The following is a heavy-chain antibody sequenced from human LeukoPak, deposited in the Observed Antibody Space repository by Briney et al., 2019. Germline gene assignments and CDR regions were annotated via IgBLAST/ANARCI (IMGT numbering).Heavy chain of an antibody. CDR1: GFTFSSYW. CDR2: IKQDGSEK. Sequence: PGGSLRLSCAASGFTFSSYWMSWVRQAPGKELEWVANIKQDGSEKYYVDSVKGRFTISRDNAKNSLYLQMNSLRAEDTAVYYCARGGVGSWYSGRYYMDVWGKGTTVTVSS. J-gene: IGHJ6*03. CDR3: ARGGVGSWYSGRYYMDV. D-gene: IGHD6-13*01. V-gene: IGHV3-7*01.